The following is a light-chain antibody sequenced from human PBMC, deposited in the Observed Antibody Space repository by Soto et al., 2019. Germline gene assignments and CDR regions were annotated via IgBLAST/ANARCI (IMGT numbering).Light chain of an antibody. CDR1: QSVSSY. J-gene: IGKJ4*01. CDR2: GAY. CDR3: KQYDNSPLT. V-gene: IGKV3-20*01. Sequence: EIVMTQSPATLSVSPGERATLSCRASQSVSSYLAWYQQHPGQAHRLLIYGAYSRATGIQDRFSGSGSGTDFTLTIRRLEPEEFAVYYCKQYDNSPLTVGGGTKVDIK.